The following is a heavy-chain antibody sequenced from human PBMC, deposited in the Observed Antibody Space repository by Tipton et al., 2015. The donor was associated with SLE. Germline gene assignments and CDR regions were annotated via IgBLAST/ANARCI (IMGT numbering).Heavy chain of an antibody. J-gene: IGHJ4*02. Sequence: TLSLTCTVSGGSISSGSYYWSWIRQPPGKGLEWIGYIYTSGSTNYNPSLKSRVTISVDTSKNQFSLKLSSVTAADTAVYYCARWAVTTFDYWGQGTLVTVSS. CDR2: IYTSGST. D-gene: IGHD4-17*01. CDR3: ARWAVTTFDY. V-gene: IGHV4-61*09. CDR1: GGSISSGSYY.